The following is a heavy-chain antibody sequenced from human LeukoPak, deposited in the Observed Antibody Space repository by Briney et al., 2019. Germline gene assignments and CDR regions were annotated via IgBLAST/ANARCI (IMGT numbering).Heavy chain of an antibody. D-gene: IGHD5-18*01. CDR1: GYTLTELS. CDR3: ATVRGGYIYGSNGYFDY. J-gene: IGHJ4*02. Sequence: GASVTVSCKVCGYTLTELSMHWVRQAPGKGLEWMGGFDPEDGETIYGQKFQGRVTMTEDTSTDTAYMELSSLRSEDTAVYYCATVRGGYIYGSNGYFDYWGQGTLVSVSS. V-gene: IGHV1-24*01. CDR2: FDPEDGET.